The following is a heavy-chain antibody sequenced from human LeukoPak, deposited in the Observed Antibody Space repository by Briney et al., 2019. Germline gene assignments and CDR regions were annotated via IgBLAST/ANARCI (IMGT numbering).Heavy chain of an antibody. J-gene: IGHJ3*02. Sequence: PGGSLRLSCAASGFTSSSYSMNWVRQAPGKGLEWVSYISSSSSTIYYADSVKGRFTISRDNAKNSLYLQMNSLRAEDTAVYYCARDSPIYYDILTGSKPDAFDIWGQGTMVTVSS. D-gene: IGHD3-9*01. CDR1: GFTSSSYS. V-gene: IGHV3-48*01. CDR2: ISSSSSTI. CDR3: ARDSPIYYDILTGSKPDAFDI.